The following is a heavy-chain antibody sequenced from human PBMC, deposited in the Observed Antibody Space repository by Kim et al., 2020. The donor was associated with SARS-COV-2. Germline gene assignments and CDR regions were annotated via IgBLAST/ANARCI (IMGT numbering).Heavy chain of an antibody. CDR3: ARSWGQQPDAFDI. D-gene: IGHD6-13*01. V-gene: IGHV3-53*01. CDR2: IYSGGST. Sequence: GGSLRLSCAASGFTVSSNYMSWVRQAPGKGLEWVSVIYSGGSTYYADSVKGRFTISRDNSKNTLYLQMNSLRAEDTAVYYCARSWGQQPDAFDIWGQGTMVTVSS. CDR1: GFTVSSNY. J-gene: IGHJ3*02.